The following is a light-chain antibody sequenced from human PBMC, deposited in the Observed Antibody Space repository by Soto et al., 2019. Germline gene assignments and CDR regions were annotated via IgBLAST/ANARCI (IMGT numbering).Light chain of an antibody. J-gene: IGKJ1*01. CDR1: QSVGSY. Sequence: EIVLIQSPATLSLSPGERATLSCRASQSVGSYLAWYQQKPGQAPRLLIYGASSRATGIPDRFSGSGSGTDFTLTISRLEPEDFAVYYCQQYGSSPTWTFGQGTKVEIK. CDR2: GAS. CDR3: QQYGSSPTWT. V-gene: IGKV3-20*01.